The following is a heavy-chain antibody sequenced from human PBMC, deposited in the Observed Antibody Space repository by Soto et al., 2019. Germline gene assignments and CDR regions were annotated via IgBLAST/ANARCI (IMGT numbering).Heavy chain of an antibody. D-gene: IGHD5-12*01. CDR3: ARGTTSGGNSGYARG. CDR1: GIAFSSYG. V-gene: IGHV3-33*01. J-gene: IGHJ4*02. Sequence: PGGSLRLSCESSGIAFSSYGMHWIRQAPGKGLEWVALIWNDGSSEHYADSVKGRFTISRDNSKNTLHLQMRSLRDEDTAVYYCARGTTSGGNSGYARGWGQGT. CDR2: IWNDGSSE.